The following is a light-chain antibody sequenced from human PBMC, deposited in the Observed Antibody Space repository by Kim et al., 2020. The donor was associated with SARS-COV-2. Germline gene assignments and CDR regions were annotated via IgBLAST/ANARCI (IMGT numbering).Light chain of an antibody. CDR3: QQYNSYRYT. J-gene: IGKJ2*01. CDR1: QSISSW. CDR2: KAS. Sequence: SASVGDRVTSTCRASQSISSWLAWYQQKPGKAPKLLIYKASSLESGVPSRFSGSGSGTEFTLTISSLQPDDFATYNCQQYNSYRYTFGQGTKLEIK. V-gene: IGKV1-5*03.